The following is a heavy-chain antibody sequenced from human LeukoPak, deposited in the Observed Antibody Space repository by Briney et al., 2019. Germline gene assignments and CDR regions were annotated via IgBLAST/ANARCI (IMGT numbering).Heavy chain of an antibody. V-gene: IGHV1-69*04. D-gene: IGHD1-26*01. CDR1: GGTFSSYA. CDR3: AAREAAVGAFDI. J-gene: IGHJ3*02. Sequence: SVKVSCKASGGTFSSYAISWVRQAPGQGLEWMGRIIPILGIANYAQKFQGRVTTTADKSTTTAYMELSSLRSEDTAVYYCAAREAAVGAFDIWGQGTMVTVSS. CDR2: IIPILGIA.